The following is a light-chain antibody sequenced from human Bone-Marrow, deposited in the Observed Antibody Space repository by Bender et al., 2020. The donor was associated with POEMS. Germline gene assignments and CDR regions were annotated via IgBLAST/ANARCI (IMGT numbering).Light chain of an antibody. CDR3: SSYAGSSTV. V-gene: IGLV2-23*02. J-gene: IGLJ2*01. CDR2: EVS. Sequence: QSALTQAASVSASPGQSISLSCIEASNVFGSDNLVSWYQQQPGKAPKLIIYEVSKRPSGVSHRFSGSRSGNTASLTISGLQADDEADYYCSSYAGSSTVFGGGTKLTVL. CDR1: SNVFGSDNL.